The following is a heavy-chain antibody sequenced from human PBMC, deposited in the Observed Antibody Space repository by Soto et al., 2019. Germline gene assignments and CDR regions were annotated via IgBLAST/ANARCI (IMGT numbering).Heavy chain of an antibody. V-gene: IGHV4-61*01. CDR3: ARDGRYYYGSGSYYNGYGMDV. D-gene: IGHD3-10*01. CDR1: GGSVSSGSYY. J-gene: IGHJ6*02. Sequence: SETLSLTCTVSGGSVSSGSYYWSWIRQPPGKGLEWIGYIYYSGSTNYKPSLKSRVTISVDTSKNQFSLKLSSVTAADTAVNNCARDGRYYYGSGSYYNGYGMDVWGQGTTVTVSS. CDR2: IYYSGST.